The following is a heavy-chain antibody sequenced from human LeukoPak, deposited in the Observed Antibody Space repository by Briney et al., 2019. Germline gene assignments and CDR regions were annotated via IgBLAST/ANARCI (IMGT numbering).Heavy chain of an antibody. CDR2: ISAYNGNT. Sequence: ASVKVSCKASGYTFTGYYMHWVRQAPGQGLEWMGWISAYNGNTNYAQKLQGRVTMTTDTSTSTAYMELRSLRSDDTAVYYCARGGYGSGSYYNLYFDYWGQGTLVTVSS. J-gene: IGHJ4*02. CDR3: ARGGYGSGSYYNLYFDY. D-gene: IGHD3-10*01. V-gene: IGHV1-18*04. CDR1: GYTFTGYY.